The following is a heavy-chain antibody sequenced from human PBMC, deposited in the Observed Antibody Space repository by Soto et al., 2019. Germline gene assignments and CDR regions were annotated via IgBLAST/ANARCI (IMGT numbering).Heavy chain of an antibody. CDR2: ISGSGGST. CDR1: GFTFSSYA. J-gene: IGHJ4*02. Sequence: EVQLLESGGGLVQPGGSLRLSCAASGFTFSSYAMSWVRQAPGKGLEWVSAISGSGGSTYYADSVKGRFTISRDNSKHTLYLQMNSLRAEDTAVYYCAKPRPITMIVVVTEFDYWGQGTLVTVSS. CDR3: AKPRPITMIVVVTEFDY. D-gene: IGHD3-22*01. V-gene: IGHV3-23*01.